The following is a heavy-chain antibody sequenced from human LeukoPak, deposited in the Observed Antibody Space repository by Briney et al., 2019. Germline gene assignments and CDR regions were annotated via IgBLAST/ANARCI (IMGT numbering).Heavy chain of an antibody. V-gene: IGHV3-7*04. D-gene: IGHD1-1*01. CDR3: ARGDDFSGDH. J-gene: IGHJ4*02. CDR1: GFTFSKFW. Sequence: GGSLRLSCAVSGFTFSKFWMSWVRQAPGRGLEWVSNIHLEGNEKYHVESVKGRFTISRDNTKNLLFLQVNDLRVEDTAVYYCARGDDFSGDHWGQGTLVTVSS. CDR2: IHLEGNEK.